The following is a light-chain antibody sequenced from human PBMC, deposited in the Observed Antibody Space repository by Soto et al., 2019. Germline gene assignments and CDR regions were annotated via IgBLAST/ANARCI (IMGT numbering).Light chain of an antibody. J-gene: IGKJ5*01. V-gene: IGKV3-20*01. CDR3: QQYGSSPIT. Sequence: EIVLTQSPGTLSLSPGERATLSCRASQSVGRSFFAWYQQKPGQAPRLLIFGASTRATGIPDRFSGSGSGTDFTLTITRLEPEDFAVYYCQQYGSSPITFGQGTRLE. CDR2: GAS. CDR1: QSVGRSF.